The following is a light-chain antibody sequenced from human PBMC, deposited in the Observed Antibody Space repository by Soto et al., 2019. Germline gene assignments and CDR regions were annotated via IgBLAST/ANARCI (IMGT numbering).Light chain of an antibody. CDR3: QQTYSTPYS. CDR2: AAS. J-gene: IGKJ2*03. CDR1: QSISSL. Sequence: DIQMTQSPSSLSASVGDRVTITCRASQSISSLLNWYQQKPGKAPKLLIYAASSLHSGVPSRFSGSGSGTDFTLTISSLQPEDFAIYYCQQTYSTPYSFGQGTKLEIK. V-gene: IGKV1-39*01.